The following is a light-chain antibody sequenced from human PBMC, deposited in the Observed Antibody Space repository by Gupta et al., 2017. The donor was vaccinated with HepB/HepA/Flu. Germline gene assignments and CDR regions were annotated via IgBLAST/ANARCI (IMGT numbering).Light chain of an antibody. CDR2: KAS. CDR3: QQENTSPGT. V-gene: IGKV1-5*03. CDR1: QSFSNC. Sequence: DIQMTQSPSTLSASVGDRVTITCRASQSFSNCLAWYQQKPGEAPKLLIYKASSLESGVPSRFSGGGSGTEFTLTISSLQPDDFATYYCQQENTSPGTFGQGTKVEV. J-gene: IGKJ1*01.